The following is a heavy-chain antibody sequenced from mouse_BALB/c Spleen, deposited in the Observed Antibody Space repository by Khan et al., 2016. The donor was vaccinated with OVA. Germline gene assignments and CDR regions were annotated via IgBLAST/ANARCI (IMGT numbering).Heavy chain of an antibody. CDR3: ARNRESDYFDY. CDR2: IWAGGST. CDR1: GFSLTSYG. V-gene: IGHV2-9*02. J-gene: IGHJ2*01. Sequence: VQLVESGPGLVAPSQSLSITCTVSGFSLTSYGIHWVRQPPGKGLEWLGIIWAGGSTNYNSALMSRLSISKDNSRSQVLLKMNSLQTDDTAMYFCARNRESDYFDYWGQGTTLTVSS.